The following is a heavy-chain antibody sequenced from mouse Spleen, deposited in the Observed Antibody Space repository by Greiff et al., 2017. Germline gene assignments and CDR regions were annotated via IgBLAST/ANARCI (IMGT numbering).Heavy chain of an antibody. CDR1: GYTFTSYW. J-gene: IGHJ3*01. D-gene: IGHD1-1*01. CDR2: IDPNSGGT. Sequence: QVHVKQPGAELVKPGASVKLSCKASGYTFTSYWMHWVKQRPGRGLEWIGGIDPNSGGTKNNEKVKSKGTLTVDKPSSTAYMQLSSLTSEDCAVYYCARGVHTEWFACWGQGTLVTVSA. V-gene: IGHV1-72*01. CDR3: ARGVHTEWFAC.